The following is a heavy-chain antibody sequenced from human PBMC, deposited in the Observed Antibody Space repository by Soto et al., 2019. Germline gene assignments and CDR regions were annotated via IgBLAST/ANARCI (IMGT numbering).Heavy chain of an antibody. D-gene: IGHD1-26*01. CDR1: GYTFTSYG. Sequence: QVQLVQSGAEVKKPGASVKVSCKASGYTFTSYGISWVRQAPGQGLEWMGWISGYNGNTKYAQKPQGRIHMNKDTPKSTAKIELKSLRTDDTGVFYCARNLGGQIVDYWGQGNLGTVSS. V-gene: IGHV1-18*01. CDR3: ARNLGGQIVDY. CDR2: ISGYNGNT. J-gene: IGHJ4*02.